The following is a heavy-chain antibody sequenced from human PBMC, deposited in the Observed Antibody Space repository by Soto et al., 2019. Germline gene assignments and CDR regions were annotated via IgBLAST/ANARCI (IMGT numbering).Heavy chain of an antibody. CDR3: AKAYYDFWNGPSRRSAFDI. J-gene: IGHJ3*02. CDR1: GFTVSNYG. V-gene: IGHV3-30*18. Sequence: PVGSLRLSCAASGFTVSNYGMHWVRQAPGKGLEWVAVISYDGRNKYYADSVKGRFTISRDNSRNTLYLQMNSLRAEDTAVYYCAKAYYDFWNGPSRRSAFDIWGQGTMVTVSS. D-gene: IGHD3-3*01. CDR2: ISYDGRNK.